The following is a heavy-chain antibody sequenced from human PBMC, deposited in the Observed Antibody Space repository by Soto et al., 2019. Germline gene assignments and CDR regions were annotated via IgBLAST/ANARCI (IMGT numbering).Heavy chain of an antibody. Sequence: EVKLLESGGRLVQPGGSLRLSCAASEFTFSTYAMSWVRQATGTGLDWDTSLSTSGDITYYADSVKGRFTISRANYKNTLFLQMSSRRAEDTALYYCARGESGGSGSPASHYFSGWDVWCQGTTVTFSS. CDR1: EFTFSTYA. CDR2: LSTSGDIT. V-gene: IGHV3-23*01. CDR3: ARGESGGSGSPASHYFSGWDV. D-gene: IGHD2-15*01. J-gene: IGHJ6*02.